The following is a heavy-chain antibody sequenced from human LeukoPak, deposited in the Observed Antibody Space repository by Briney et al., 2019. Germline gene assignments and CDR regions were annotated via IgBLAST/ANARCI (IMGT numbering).Heavy chain of an antibody. D-gene: IGHD3-9*01. V-gene: IGHV3-23*01. CDR3: AKDRFYDILTGYPDY. CDR1: GFTLSSFG. Sequence: GGSLRLSCAASGFTLSSFGMSWVRQAPGKGLEWVSAISGSSGRTYYADAVKGRFTVSRDISKNTVSLQMNRLRADVTAMYHCAKDRFYDILTGYPDYWGQGTLVTVSS. J-gene: IGHJ4*02. CDR2: ISGSSGRT.